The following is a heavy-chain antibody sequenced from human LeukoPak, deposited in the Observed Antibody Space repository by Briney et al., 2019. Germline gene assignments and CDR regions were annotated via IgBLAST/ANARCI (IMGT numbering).Heavy chain of an antibody. CDR3: AKGTSGIIAGGHDYYMDV. D-gene: IGHD6-13*01. J-gene: IGHJ6*03. Sequence: GGSLRLSCADSGLTISNNWMSWVRQAPGKGLEWVTFIRYDGIAIQYADSVKGRFTISRDNSKNALYLQMISLRPEDTAVYFCAKGTSGIIAGGHDYYMDVWGKGTTVTISS. CDR2: IRYDGIAI. V-gene: IGHV3-30*02. CDR1: GLTISNNW.